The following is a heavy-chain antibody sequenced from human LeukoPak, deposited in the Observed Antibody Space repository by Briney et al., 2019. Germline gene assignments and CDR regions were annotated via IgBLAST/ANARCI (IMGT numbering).Heavy chain of an antibody. D-gene: IGHD3-3*01. CDR2: ISYDGSNK. Sequence: PGGSLRLSCAASGFTFSSYAMHWVRQAPGKGLEWVAVISYDGSNKYYADSVKGRFTISRDNSKNTLYLQMNSLRAEDTAVYYCARDPSGVRDPPLYYFDYWGQGTLVTVSS. V-gene: IGHV3-30*04. CDR3: ARDPSGVRDPPLYYFDY. CDR1: GFTFSSYA. J-gene: IGHJ4*02.